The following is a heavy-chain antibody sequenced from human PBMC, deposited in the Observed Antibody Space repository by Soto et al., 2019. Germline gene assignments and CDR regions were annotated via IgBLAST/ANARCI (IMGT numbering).Heavy chain of an antibody. CDR1: GFTFGDYA. Sequence: GGSLRLSCTASGFTFGDYAMSWVRQAPGKGLEWVGFIRSKAYGGTTEYAASVKGRFTISRDDSKSIAYLQMNSLKTEDTAVYYCTRDYTTLENYYYYYGMDVWGQGTTVTVSS. D-gene: IGHD4-17*01. CDR3: TRDYTTLENYYYYYGMDV. CDR2: IRSKAYGGTT. V-gene: IGHV3-49*04. J-gene: IGHJ6*02.